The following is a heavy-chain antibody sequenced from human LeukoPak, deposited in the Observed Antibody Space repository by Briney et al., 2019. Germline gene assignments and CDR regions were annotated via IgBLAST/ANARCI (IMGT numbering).Heavy chain of an antibody. CDR2: LASDENKR. D-gene: IGHD3-16*01. CDR3: ARDAGWGRLDS. CDR1: GRTISDSW. J-gene: IGHJ4*02. V-gene: IGHV3-74*01. Sequence: GGSLRLSCAASGRTISDSWIHWVRQVPGKGLVWVSRLASDENKRIYADSVKGRFTISRDNAKNTLFLQMNSLRVEDTGFYYCARDAGWGRLDSWGQGALVTVSS.